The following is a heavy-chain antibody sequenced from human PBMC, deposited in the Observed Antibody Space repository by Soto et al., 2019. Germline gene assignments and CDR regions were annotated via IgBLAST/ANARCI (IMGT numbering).Heavy chain of an antibody. CDR1: AFTFSNYA. J-gene: IGHJ4*02. D-gene: IGHD6-19*01. V-gene: IGHV3-23*01. CDR3: AKAGSGWPSYYFDY. CDR2: ISDSGDSP. Sequence: EVQLLESGGGLVQPGGSLRLSCAASAFTFSNYAMSWVRQAPGKGLEWVSGISDSGDSPYYADSVKGRFTISRDNSKNTVYLQMNGLRAEDTAIFYCAKAGSGWPSYYFDYWGQGILVTVSS.